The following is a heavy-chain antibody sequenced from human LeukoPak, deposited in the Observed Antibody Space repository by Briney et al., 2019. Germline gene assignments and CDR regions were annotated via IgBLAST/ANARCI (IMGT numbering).Heavy chain of an antibody. CDR3: ARDLRNYYDSSGYYFDYYYYYYMDV. Sequence: PGGYLRLSCAASGFTFRSYRMRWVRQAPGKGLEWVANIKQDGSEKYYVDSVKGRFTISRDNAKNSLYLQMNSLRAEDTAVYYCARDLRNYYDSSGYYFDYYYYYYMDVWGKGTTVTISS. V-gene: IGHV3-7*01. J-gene: IGHJ6*03. CDR1: GFTFRSYR. D-gene: IGHD3-22*01. CDR2: IKQDGSEK.